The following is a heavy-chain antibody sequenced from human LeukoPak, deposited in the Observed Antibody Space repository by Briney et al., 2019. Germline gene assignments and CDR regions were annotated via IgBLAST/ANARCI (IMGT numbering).Heavy chain of an antibody. D-gene: IGHD3-22*01. J-gene: IGHJ4*02. V-gene: IGHV4-38-2*02. Sequence: SETLSLTCTVSGYSISSGYYWGWIRQPPGKGLEWIGDIYYSGSTYYNPSLKSRVTISVDTSKNQFSLKLSSVTAADTAVYYCARRTGGKAYDSSGYSPRFDYWGQGTLVTVSS. CDR1: GYSISSGYY. CDR3: ARRTGGKAYDSSGYSPRFDY. CDR2: IYYSGST.